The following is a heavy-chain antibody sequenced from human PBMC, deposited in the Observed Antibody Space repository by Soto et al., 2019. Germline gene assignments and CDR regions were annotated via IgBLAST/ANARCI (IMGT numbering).Heavy chain of an antibody. Sequence: LSLTCTVSGGSISSSSYYWGWIRQPPGKGLEWIGSIYYSGSTYYNPSLKSRVTISVDTSKNQFSLKLSSVTAAGTAVYYCARHNIVLMVYAILDNYFDYWGQGTLVTVSS. CDR3: ARHNIVLMVYAILDNYFDY. CDR2: IYYSGST. J-gene: IGHJ4*02. V-gene: IGHV4-39*01. CDR1: GGSISSSSYY. D-gene: IGHD2-8*01.